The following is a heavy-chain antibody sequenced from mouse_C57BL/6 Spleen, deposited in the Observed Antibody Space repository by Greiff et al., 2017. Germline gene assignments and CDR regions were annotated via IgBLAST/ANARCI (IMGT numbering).Heavy chain of an antibody. CDR1: GFTFSSYA. D-gene: IGHD2-12*01. J-gene: IGHJ2*01. CDR3: ARRVLYFLFDY. CDR2: ISDGGSYT. V-gene: IGHV5-4*01. Sequence: EVHLVESGGGLVKPGGSLKLSCAASGFTFSSYAMSWVRQTPEKRLEWVATISDGGSYTYYPDNVKGRFTISRDNAKNNLYLQMSHLKSEDTAMYYCARRVLYFLFDYWGQGTTLTVSS.